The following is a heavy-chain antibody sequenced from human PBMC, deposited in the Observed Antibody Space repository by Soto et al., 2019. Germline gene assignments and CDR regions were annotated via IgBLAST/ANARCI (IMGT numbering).Heavy chain of an antibody. CDR3: ARDRYCSSTSCSRVGYFDY. J-gene: IGHJ4*02. D-gene: IGHD2-2*01. CDR1: GDSVSSNSAA. Sequence: SQTLSLTCAISGDSVSSNSAAWNWIRQSPSRGLEWLGRTYYRSKWYNDYAVSVKSRITINPDTSKNQFSLQLNSVTPEDTAVYYCARDRYCSSTSCSRVGYFDYWGQGTLVTVSS. V-gene: IGHV6-1*01. CDR2: TYYRSKWYN.